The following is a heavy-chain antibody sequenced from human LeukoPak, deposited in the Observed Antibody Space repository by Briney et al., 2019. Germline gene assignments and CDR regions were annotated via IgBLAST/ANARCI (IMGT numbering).Heavy chain of an antibody. CDR1: GVSTTSYH. CDR3: ASLRRVVRGPNDY. D-gene: IGHD3-10*01. J-gene: IGHJ4*02. CDR2: VHADGTS. Sequence: PSETLSLTCTVSGVSTTSYHWSWIRQFAGKKLEWLGRVHADGTSNYNPSLKSRVTMSVDTSKNQFSLKLSSVTAADTAVYYCASLRRVVRGPNDYWGQGTLVTVSS. V-gene: IGHV4-4*07.